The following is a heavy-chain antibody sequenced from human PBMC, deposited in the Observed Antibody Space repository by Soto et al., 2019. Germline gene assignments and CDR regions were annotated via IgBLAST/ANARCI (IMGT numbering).Heavy chain of an antibody. V-gene: IGHV1-69*14. CDR1: GGTFSTSS. Sequence: QVQLVQSGAEVKKPGSSVKVSCKASGGTFSTSSINWVRQAPGQRPEWMENILPIFGTADYAQKFQDRVTITADKSTNTAYMELRSLFSKDTAVYYCARGHEYGGSPDAFDIWGQGTVVTVSS. D-gene: IGHD4-17*01. J-gene: IGHJ3*02. CDR3: ARGHEYGGSPDAFDI. CDR2: ILPIFGTA.